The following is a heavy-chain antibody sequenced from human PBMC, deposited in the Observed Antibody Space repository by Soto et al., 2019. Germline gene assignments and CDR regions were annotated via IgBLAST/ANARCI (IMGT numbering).Heavy chain of an antibody. CDR2: ISGSGGST. Sequence: GGSLRLSCAASGFTFSSYAMSWVRQAPGKGLEWVSAISGSGGSTYYADSVKGRFTISRDNSKNTLYLQMNSLRAEDTAVYYCAKDLMGGRLLWFGELSLTIDYWGQGTLVTVSS. CDR1: GFTFSSYA. V-gene: IGHV3-23*01. D-gene: IGHD3-10*01. CDR3: AKDLMGGRLLWFGELSLTIDY. J-gene: IGHJ4*02.